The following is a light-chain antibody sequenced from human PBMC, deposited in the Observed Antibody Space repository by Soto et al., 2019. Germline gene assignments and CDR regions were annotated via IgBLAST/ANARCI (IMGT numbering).Light chain of an antibody. CDR2: WAS. CDR3: HQYYSTRTWT. V-gene: IGKV4-1*01. Sequence: DIVMTQSPDSLAVSLGERATINCKSSQSVLYSSNNKNYLAWYQQKPGQPPKLLIYWASTRESGVPDRFSGSGSGTDFTLTISSLQAEDVAVYYCHQYYSTRTWTFGQGTKVDNK. CDR1: QSVLYSSNNKNY. J-gene: IGKJ1*01.